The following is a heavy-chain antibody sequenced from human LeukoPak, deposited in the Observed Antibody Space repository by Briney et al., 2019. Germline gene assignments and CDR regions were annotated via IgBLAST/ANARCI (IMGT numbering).Heavy chain of an antibody. D-gene: IGHD5-24*01. V-gene: IGHV3-7*01. J-gene: IGHJ4*02. CDR3: AKGRDGYNLFEY. Sequence: GGSLRLSCAASGFTFRSYWMTWVRQSPGKGLEWVANIKQDGGEKYHVDSVKGRFTISRDNAKDSLYLEMNSLKGDDTAVYYCAKGRDGYNLFEYWGQGTLVTVSS. CDR1: GFTFRSYW. CDR2: IKQDGGEK.